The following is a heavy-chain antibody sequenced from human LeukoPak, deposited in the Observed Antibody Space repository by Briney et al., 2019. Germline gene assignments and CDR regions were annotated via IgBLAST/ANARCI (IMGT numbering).Heavy chain of an antibody. CDR1: GYTFTSYD. J-gene: IGHJ4*02. Sequence: ASVKVSCKASGYTFTSYDINWVRQATGQGLEWMGWMNPNSGNTGYAQKFQGRVTMTRNTSISTAYMELGSLRSEDTAVYYCARYGSAVHDYGDYVAEDYWGQGTLVTVSS. D-gene: IGHD4-17*01. CDR3: ARYGSAVHDYGDYVAEDY. V-gene: IGHV1-8*01. CDR2: MNPNSGNT.